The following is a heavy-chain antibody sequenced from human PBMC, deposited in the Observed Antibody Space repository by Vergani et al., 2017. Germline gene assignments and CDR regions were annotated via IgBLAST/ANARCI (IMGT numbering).Heavy chain of an antibody. CDR1: GGSFSGYY. D-gene: IGHD3-3*01. V-gene: IGHV4-34*01. CDR3: ARTTYYDFWSGPDAFDI. Sequence: QVQLQQWGAGLLKPSETLSLTCAVYGGSFSGYYWSWIRQHPGKGLEWIGYIYYSGSTNYNPSLKSRVTISVDTSKNQFSLKLSSVTAADTAVYYCARTTYYDFWSGPDAFDIWGQGTMVTVSS. CDR2: IYYSGST. J-gene: IGHJ3*02.